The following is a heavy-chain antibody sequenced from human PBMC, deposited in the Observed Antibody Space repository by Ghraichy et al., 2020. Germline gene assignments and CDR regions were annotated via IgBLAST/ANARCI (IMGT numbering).Heavy chain of an antibody. J-gene: IGHJ6*02. CDR2: ISGNGDNT. D-gene: IGHD3-10*01. Sequence: GGSLRLSCAASGFTFSTLIMSWVRQGPGKGLEWVSGISGNGDNTYYADSVKGRFTISRDNSKNTLYLQMNSLRAEDTAVYYCARGWDYGWYFYYGMDVWGLGTTVTVSS. V-gene: IGHV3-23*01. CDR1: GFTFSTLI. CDR3: ARGWDYGWYFYYGMDV.